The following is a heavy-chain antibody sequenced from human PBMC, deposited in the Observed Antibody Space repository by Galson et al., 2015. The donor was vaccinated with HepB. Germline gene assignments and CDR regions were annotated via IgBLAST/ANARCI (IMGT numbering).Heavy chain of an antibody. CDR3: AKADQVKNYYDSSGLLDY. CDR2: ISGSGGST. J-gene: IGHJ4*02. D-gene: IGHD3-22*01. V-gene: IGHV3-23*01. CDR1: GFTFSSYA. Sequence: SLRLSCAASGFTFSSYAMSWVRQAPGKGLEWVSAISGSGGSTYYADSVKGRFTISRDNSKNTLYLQMNSLRAEDTAVYYCAKADQVKNYYDSSGLLDYWGQGTLVTVSS.